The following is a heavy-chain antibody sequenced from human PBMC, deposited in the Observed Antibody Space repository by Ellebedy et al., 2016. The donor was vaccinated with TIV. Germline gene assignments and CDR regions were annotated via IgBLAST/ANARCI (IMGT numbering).Heavy chain of an antibody. CDR1: GGSISSGSYY. CDR2: IYTSGST. V-gene: IGHV4-61*02. J-gene: IGHJ3*02. D-gene: IGHD1-7*01. CDR3: AREGVELRIPFDI. Sequence: SETLSLXCTVSGGSISSGSYYWSWIRQPAGKGLEWIGRIYTSGSTNYNPSLKSRVTMSVDTSKNQFSLKLSSVTAADTAVYYCAREGVELRIPFDIWGQGTMVTVSS.